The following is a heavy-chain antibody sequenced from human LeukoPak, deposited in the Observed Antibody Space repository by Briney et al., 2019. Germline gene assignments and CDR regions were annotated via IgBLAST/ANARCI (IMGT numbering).Heavy chain of an antibody. V-gene: IGHV4-39*07. CDR2: IYYSGST. CDR1: GGSISSSSYY. D-gene: IGHD6-13*01. CDR3: ARDSFPFDIAAAGMDY. Sequence: SETLSLTCTVSGGSISSSSYYWGWIRQPPGKGLEWIGSIYYSGSTYYNPSLKSRVTISVDTSKNQFSLKLSSVTAADTAVYYCARDSFPFDIAAAGMDYWGQGTLVTVSS. J-gene: IGHJ4*02.